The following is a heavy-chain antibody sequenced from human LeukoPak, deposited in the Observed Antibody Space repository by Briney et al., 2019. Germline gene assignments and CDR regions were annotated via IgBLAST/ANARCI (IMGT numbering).Heavy chain of an antibody. CDR3: AKSLLWFGEQPQNYYYYMDV. V-gene: IGHV3-48*04. CDR1: GFTFSSYS. J-gene: IGHJ6*03. CDR2: ISSSGSTI. D-gene: IGHD3-10*01. Sequence: QTGGSLRLSCAASGFTFSSYSMNWVRQAPGKGLEWVSYISSSGSTIYYADSVKGRFTISRDNAKNSLYLQMNSLRAEDTAVYYCAKSLLWFGEQPQNYYYYMDVWGKGTTVTVSS.